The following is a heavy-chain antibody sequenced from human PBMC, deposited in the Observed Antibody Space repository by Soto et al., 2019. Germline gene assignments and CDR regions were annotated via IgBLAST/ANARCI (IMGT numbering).Heavy chain of an antibody. CDR2: IYYSGRT. V-gene: IGHV4-59*01. Sequence: QVQLQESGPRLVKPSETLSLTCTVSGDSISSYYWTWIRQPPGKGLEYIGYIYYSGRTYYNPSLKSRVTISLDTAKNQFSLKLSSVNAADTAVYYCARGHLGITTTGTWYDFDYWGQGTLVTVSS. D-gene: IGHD2-15*01. CDR1: GDSISSYY. CDR3: ARGHLGITTTGTWYDFDY. J-gene: IGHJ4*02.